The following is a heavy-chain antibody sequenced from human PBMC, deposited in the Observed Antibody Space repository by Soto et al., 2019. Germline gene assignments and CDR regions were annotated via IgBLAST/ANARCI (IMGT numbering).Heavy chain of an antibody. CDR2: ISSSGDIM. J-gene: IGHJ4*02. D-gene: IGHD3-22*01. CDR3: ARDLGYYGSDGYFDY. Sequence: GGSLRLSCAASGFTFSDYYMSWIRQAPGKGLEWVSYISSSGDIMYYADSVKGRFTISRDNAKNSLYLQMNSLRAEDTAVYYCARDLGYYGSDGYFDYWGQGTLVTVSS. CDR1: GFTFSDYY. V-gene: IGHV3-11*01.